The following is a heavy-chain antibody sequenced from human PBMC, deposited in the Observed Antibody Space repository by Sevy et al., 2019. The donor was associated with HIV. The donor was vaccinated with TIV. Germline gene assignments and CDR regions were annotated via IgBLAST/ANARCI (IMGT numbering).Heavy chain of an antibody. V-gene: IGHV4-38-2*02. D-gene: IGHD3-10*01. Sequence: SETLSLTCAVSGYSISSGYYWGWIRQPPGKGLEWIGSIYHSGSTYYNPSLKSRVTISVDTSKNQFSLKLSSVTAADTAVYYCARDFKYYGSGTLFNYYGMDVWGQGTTVTVSS. CDR3: ARDFKYYGSGTLFNYYGMDV. CDR1: GYSISSGYY. J-gene: IGHJ6*02. CDR2: IYHSGST.